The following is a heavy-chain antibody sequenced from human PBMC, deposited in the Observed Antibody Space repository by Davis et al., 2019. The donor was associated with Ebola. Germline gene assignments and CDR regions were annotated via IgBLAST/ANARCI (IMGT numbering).Heavy chain of an antibody. CDR1: GFIFSSYA. CDR3: AKVHPPTTVTTGWFDP. V-gene: IGHV3-23*01. Sequence: GESLKISCAASGFIFSSYAMSWVRQAPGKGLEWVSSISVRSIPYHADSVKGRFTISRDNSKNTRYLQMNSLRAEDTAVYYCAKVHPPTTVTTGWFDPWGQGTLVTVSS. D-gene: IGHD4-17*01. CDR2: ISVRSIP. J-gene: IGHJ5*02.